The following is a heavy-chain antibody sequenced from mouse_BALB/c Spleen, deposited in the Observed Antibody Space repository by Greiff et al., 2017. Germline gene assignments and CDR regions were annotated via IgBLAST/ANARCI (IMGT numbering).Heavy chain of an antibody. V-gene: IGHV10-1*02. CDR1: GFTFNTYA. Sequence: EVQRVESGGGLVQPKGSLKLSCAASGFTFNTYAMNWVRQAPGKGLEWVARIRSKSNNYATYYADSVKDRFTISRDDSQSMLYLQMNNLKTEDTAMYYCVRQEDYYGAAWFAYWGQGTLVTVSA. D-gene: IGHD1-1*01. CDR2: IRSKSNNYAT. J-gene: IGHJ3*01. CDR3: VRQEDYYGAAWFAY.